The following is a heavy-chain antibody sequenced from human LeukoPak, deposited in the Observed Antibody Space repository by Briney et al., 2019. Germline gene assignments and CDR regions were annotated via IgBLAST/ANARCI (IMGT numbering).Heavy chain of an antibody. CDR1: GASISSGDYY. CDR3: ARDSGNSYGPFDY. CDR2: IYYSGST. D-gene: IGHD5-18*01. J-gene: IGHJ4*02. V-gene: IGHV4-31*03. Sequence: SETVSLTCTVSGASISSGDYYWSWIRQHPGKGLEWIGSIYYSGSTYYNPSFKSRVTISVDTSKNQFSLKLSSVTAADTAVYYCARDSGNSYGPFDYWGQGTLGTVSS.